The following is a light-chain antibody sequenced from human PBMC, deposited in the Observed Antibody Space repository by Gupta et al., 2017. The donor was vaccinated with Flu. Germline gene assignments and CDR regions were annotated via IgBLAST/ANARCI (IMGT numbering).Light chain of an antibody. J-gene: IGLJ2*01. CDR1: SSNIGNNY. V-gene: IGLV1-51*02. CDR3: ATWDDSLSRVV. Sequence: SLLPPPPSVSASPSQKVPISCSGSSSNIGNNYVSGYQHVPGATPKLVIYENNKRPSGIPDRFSGSKSGTSATLAINGLQAGDEADYYCATWDDSLSRVVFGGGTKLTVL. CDR2: ENN.